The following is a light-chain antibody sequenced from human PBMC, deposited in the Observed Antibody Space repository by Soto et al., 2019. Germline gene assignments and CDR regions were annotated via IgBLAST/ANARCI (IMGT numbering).Light chain of an antibody. V-gene: IGLV2-14*01. CDR2: DVS. Sequence: QSALTQPASVSGSPGQSITISCTGTSSDVGGYNYVSWYQQHPGKAPKFMIYDVSNRPSGVSNRFSGSKSGNTASLTTSGLQAEEEADYYCSSYTTSNTRQIVFGTGTKVTIL. J-gene: IGLJ1*01. CDR1: SSDVGGYNY. CDR3: SSYTTSNTRQIV.